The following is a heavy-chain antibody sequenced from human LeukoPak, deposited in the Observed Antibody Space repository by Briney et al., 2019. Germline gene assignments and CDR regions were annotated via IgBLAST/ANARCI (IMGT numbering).Heavy chain of an antibody. CDR1: GYTFTGYY. D-gene: IGHD2-2*03. J-gene: IGHJ4*02. Sequence: ASVKVSCKASGYTFTGYYMHWVRQAPEQGLEWMGWINPNSGGTNYAQKFQGRVTMTRDTSISTAYMELSRLRSDDTAVYYCARRAPGYCSSTSCYPGDYWGQGTLVTVSS. CDR2: INPNSGGT. CDR3: ARRAPGYCSSTSCYPGDY. V-gene: IGHV1-2*02.